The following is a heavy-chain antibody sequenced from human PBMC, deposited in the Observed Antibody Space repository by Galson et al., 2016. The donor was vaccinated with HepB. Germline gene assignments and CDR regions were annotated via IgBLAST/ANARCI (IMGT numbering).Heavy chain of an antibody. V-gene: IGHV3-74*01. D-gene: IGHD6-6*01. Sequence: SLRLSCAASGFTFSSYWMYWVRQAPGKGPVWVSRINSDGSTTNYADSVKGRFTISRDNAKNTLYLQVNSLGVEDTAVYYCAFGQSSAFGTFDFWGQGTMVTVSS. CDR2: INSDGSTT. CDR1: GFTFSSYW. J-gene: IGHJ3*01. CDR3: AFGQSSAFGTFDF.